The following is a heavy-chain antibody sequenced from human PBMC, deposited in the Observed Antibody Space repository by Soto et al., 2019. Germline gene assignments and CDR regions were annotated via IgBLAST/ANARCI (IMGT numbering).Heavy chain of an antibody. CDR1: GGSISSSSYY. CDR3: ARQHTITMIVVVIPSHNFDY. Sequence: PSETLSLTCTVSGGSISSSSYYWGWIRQPPGKGLEWIGSIYYSGSTYYNPSLKSRVTISVDTSKNQFSLKLSSVTAADTAVYYCARQHTITMIVVVIPSHNFDYWGQGTLVTVSS. CDR2: IYYSGST. J-gene: IGHJ4*02. D-gene: IGHD3-22*01. V-gene: IGHV4-39*01.